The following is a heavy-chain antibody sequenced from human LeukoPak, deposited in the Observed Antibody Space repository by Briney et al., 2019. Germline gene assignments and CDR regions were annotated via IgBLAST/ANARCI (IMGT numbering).Heavy chain of an antibody. J-gene: IGHJ4*02. CDR1: GFTFSDYY. CDR2: ISGGGNYI. D-gene: IGHD5-12*01. Sequence: PGGSLRLSCTASGFTFSDYYVGWIRQAPGKGLEWVSYISGGGNYINYADSVKGRFTISRDNAKNSLYLQMNSLRAEDTAVYYCAVDIVATTFDYWGQGTLVTVSS. CDR3: AVDIVATTFDY. V-gene: IGHV3-11*06.